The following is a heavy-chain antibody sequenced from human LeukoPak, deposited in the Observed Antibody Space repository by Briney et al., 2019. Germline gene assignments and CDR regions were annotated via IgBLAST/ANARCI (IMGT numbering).Heavy chain of an antibody. CDR1: GYTFTDYY. Sequence: ASVKVSCKASGYTFTDYYVHWVRQAPGQGLEWMGWINPNSGGTNYAQKFQGRVTMTRDTSISTAYMELSRLRSDDTAVYYCARVPVTMVRGVNTWFDPWGQGTLVTVSS. CDR3: ARVPVTMVRGVNTWFDP. V-gene: IGHV1-2*02. J-gene: IGHJ5*02. CDR2: INPNSGGT. D-gene: IGHD3-10*01.